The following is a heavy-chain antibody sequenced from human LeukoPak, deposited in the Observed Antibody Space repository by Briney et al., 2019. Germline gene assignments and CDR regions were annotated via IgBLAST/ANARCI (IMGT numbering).Heavy chain of an antibody. D-gene: IGHD5-18*01. Sequence: LAGGSLRLSCAASGFTFSSYGMHWVRQAPGKGLEWVAVISYDGSNKYYADSVKGRFTISRDNSKNTLYLQMNSLRAEDTAVYYCAKEPVDTGVTTYFDYWGQGTLVTVSS. CDR1: GFTFSSYG. CDR3: AKEPVDTGVTTYFDY. J-gene: IGHJ4*02. CDR2: ISYDGSNK. V-gene: IGHV3-30*18.